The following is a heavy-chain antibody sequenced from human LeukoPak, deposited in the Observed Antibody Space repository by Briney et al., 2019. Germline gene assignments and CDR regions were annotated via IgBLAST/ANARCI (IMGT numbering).Heavy chain of an antibody. J-gene: IGHJ4*02. CDR1: GGSISSYY. Sequence: SETLSLTCTVSGGSISSYYWSWIRQPPGKGLEWIGYIYYSGSTNYNPSLKSRVTISVDTSKNQFSLKLSSVTAADTAEYYCARADGDYFDYWGQGTLVTVSS. CDR3: ARADGDYFDY. V-gene: IGHV4-59*01. CDR2: IYYSGST. D-gene: IGHD4-17*01.